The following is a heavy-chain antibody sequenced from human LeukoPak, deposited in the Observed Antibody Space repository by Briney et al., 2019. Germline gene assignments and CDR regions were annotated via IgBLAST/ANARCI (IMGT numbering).Heavy chain of an antibody. J-gene: IGHJ6*03. CDR2: INPNSGGT. CDR3: ARGITINLGGYMDV. Sequence: AASVKVSCKASGYTFTGYYMHWVRQAPGQGLEWMGWINPNSGGTNYAQKFQGRVTMTRDTSISTAYMELSRLRSDDTAVYYCARGITINLGGYMDVWGKGTTVTVSS. V-gene: IGHV1-2*02. CDR1: GYTFTGYY. D-gene: IGHD3-9*01.